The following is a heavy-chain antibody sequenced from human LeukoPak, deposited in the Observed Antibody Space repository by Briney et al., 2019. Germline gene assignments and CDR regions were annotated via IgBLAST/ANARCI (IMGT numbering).Heavy chain of an antibody. J-gene: IGHJ4*02. CDR3: ARGIYSNALDY. V-gene: IGHV3-48*01. D-gene: IGHD4-11*01. CDR2: ISSSSTI. Sequence: GGSLRLSCAASGFTFSSYSMNWVRQAPGKGLEWVSYISSSSTIYYADSVKGRFTISRDNAKNSLYLQMNSLRAEDTAVYYCARGIYSNALDYWGQGTLVTVSS. CDR1: GFTFSSYS.